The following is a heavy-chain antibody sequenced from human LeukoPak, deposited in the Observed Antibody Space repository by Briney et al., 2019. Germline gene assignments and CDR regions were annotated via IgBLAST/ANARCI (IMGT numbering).Heavy chain of an antibody. J-gene: IGHJ6*03. CDR3: AKEGVKCSSNSCYYHYMDV. V-gene: IGHV3-23*01. CDR1: GFTFSSYA. Sequence: PGGSLRLSCVVSGFTFSSYAMSWVRQAPGKGLEWVSSISGSGGSTYYADSVKGRFTISRDNSKNTLYLQMNSLRAEDTAVYYCAKEGVKCSSNSCYYHYMDVWGKGTTVTVSS. CDR2: ISGSGGST. D-gene: IGHD2-2*01.